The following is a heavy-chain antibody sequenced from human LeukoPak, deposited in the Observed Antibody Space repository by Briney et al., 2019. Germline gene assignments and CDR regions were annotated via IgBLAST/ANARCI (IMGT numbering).Heavy chain of an antibody. Sequence: VKVSCKASGYTFTGYYMHWVRQAPGQGLEWMGWINPNSGGTNYAQKFQGRVTMTRDTSISTAYMELSRLRSDDTAVYYCARVGMDGYNSHSADYWGQGTLVTVSS. CDR3: ARVGMDGYNSHSADY. J-gene: IGHJ4*02. CDR2: INPNSGGT. CDR1: GYTFTGYY. V-gene: IGHV1-2*02. D-gene: IGHD5-24*01.